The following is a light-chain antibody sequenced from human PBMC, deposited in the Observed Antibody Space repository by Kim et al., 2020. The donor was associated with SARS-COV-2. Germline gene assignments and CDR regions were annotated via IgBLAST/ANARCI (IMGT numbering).Light chain of an antibody. CDR1: SSDVGAFNY. Sequence: QSALTQPVSVSGSPGQSITISCTGTSSDVGAFNYVSWYQQHPGKAPQVLIYDVTKRPSGVSNRFSGSKSGSTASLTISGLQADDEADYYCSSYTRSATFVFGEGTQLTVL. V-gene: IGLV2-14*03. J-gene: IGLJ3*02. CDR2: DVT. CDR3: SSYTRSATFV.